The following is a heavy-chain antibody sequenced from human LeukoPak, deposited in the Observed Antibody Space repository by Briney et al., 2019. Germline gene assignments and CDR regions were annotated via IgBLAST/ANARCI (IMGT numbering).Heavy chain of an antibody. CDR1: GGSISSGSYY. CDR2: IYTNGST. V-gene: IGHV4-61*02. Sequence: SQTLSLTCTVSGGSISSGSYYWSWIRQPAGKGLEWIGRIYTNGSTNYNPSLKSRVTISVDTSKNQFSLKLSSVTAADTAVYYCTRGPHYGDGNYFFHMDVWGKGTTVTISS. CDR3: TRGPHYGDGNYFFHMDV. D-gene: IGHD4-17*01. J-gene: IGHJ6*03.